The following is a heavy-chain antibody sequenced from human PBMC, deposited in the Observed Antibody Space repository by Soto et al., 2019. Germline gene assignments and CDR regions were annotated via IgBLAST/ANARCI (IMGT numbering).Heavy chain of an antibody. D-gene: IGHD6-19*01. V-gene: IGHV4-39*01. J-gene: IGHJ1*01. Sequence: SETLSLTCTVSGGSISSSSYYWGWIRQPPGKGLEWIGSIYYSGSTYYNPSLKSRVTISVDTSKNQFSLKLSSVTAADTAVYYCARQVYSSGWSDKYFQHWGQGTLVTVSS. CDR1: GGSISSSSYY. CDR3: ARQVYSSGWSDKYFQH. CDR2: IYYSGST.